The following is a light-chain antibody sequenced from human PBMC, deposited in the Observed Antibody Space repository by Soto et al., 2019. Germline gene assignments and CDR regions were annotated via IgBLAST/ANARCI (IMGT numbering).Light chain of an antibody. V-gene: IGKV3-20*01. CDR3: QQYSPSPWT. CDR2: GAS. Sequence: GERGTVACRASPSVSSRYLAWYQQRPGQAPRLLIHGASSRATGIPHRSSGTGSRTDFTLTLSRLHPEDFAVYHCQQYSPSPWTFGQGTKVDIK. CDR1: PSVSSRY. J-gene: IGKJ1*01.